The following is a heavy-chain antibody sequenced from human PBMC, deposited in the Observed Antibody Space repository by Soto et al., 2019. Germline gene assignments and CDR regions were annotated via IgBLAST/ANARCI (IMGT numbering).Heavy chain of an antibody. CDR3: ARWIQLWSPFDY. CDR1: GYTFTSYD. CDR2: MNPNSGNT. Sequence: ASVKVSCKASGYTFTSYDINWVRQATGQGLEWMGWMNPNSGNTGYAQKFQGRVTMTRNTSVSTAYMELSSLRAEDTAVYYCARWIQLWSPFDYWGQGTLVTVSS. V-gene: IGHV1-8*01. D-gene: IGHD5-18*01. J-gene: IGHJ4*02.